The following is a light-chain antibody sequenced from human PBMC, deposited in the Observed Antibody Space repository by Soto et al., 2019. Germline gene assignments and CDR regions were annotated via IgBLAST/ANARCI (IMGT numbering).Light chain of an antibody. CDR3: SSYTSISTYV. J-gene: IGLJ1*01. CDR1: SRDVGGYNY. Sequence: QSALTQPASVLGSPDHSTTISCTGTSRDVGGYNYVSWYQQHPGKAPKLMIYDVRNRPSGVSNRFSGSKSVNTASLTISGLQAEDEADYYCSSYTSISTYVFGTGTKVTVL. CDR2: DVR. V-gene: IGLV2-14*01.